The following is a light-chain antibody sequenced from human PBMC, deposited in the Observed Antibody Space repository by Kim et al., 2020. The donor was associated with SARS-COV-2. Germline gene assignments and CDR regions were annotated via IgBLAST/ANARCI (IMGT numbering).Light chain of an antibody. CDR2: YDT. Sequence: VAPGKTATITCGGNKLRRKSVHWYQQKPGQAPVLVLYYDTNRPSGIPERFSGSKSGTMATLTISGVEAGDEADYYCQVRDSSSDWVFGGGTKVTVL. CDR3: QVRDSSSDWV. J-gene: IGLJ3*02. V-gene: IGLV3-21*04. CDR1: KLRRKS.